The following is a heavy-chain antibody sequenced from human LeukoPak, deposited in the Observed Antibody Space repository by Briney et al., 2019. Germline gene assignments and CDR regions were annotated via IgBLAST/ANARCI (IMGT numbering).Heavy chain of an antibody. V-gene: IGHV3-23*01. CDR2: ISGSGGST. D-gene: IGHD3-16*02. CDR1: GFTFSSYA. J-gene: IGHJ3*02. CDR3: ARDQARYDYIWGSYRLDAFDI. Sequence: PGGSLRLSCAASGFTFSSYAMSWVRQAPGTGLEWVSAISGSGGSTYYADSVKGRFTISRDNSKNSLYLQMNSLRDEDTAVYYCARDQARYDYIWGSYRLDAFDIWGQGTMVTVSS.